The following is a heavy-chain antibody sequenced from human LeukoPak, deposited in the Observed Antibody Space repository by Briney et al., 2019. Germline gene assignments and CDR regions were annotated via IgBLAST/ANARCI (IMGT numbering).Heavy chain of an antibody. CDR3: ATDRLLPPGVGSWGSFDP. D-gene: IGHD2-15*01. Sequence: PSETLSLTCTVSGDSLTGYYWGWIRQPPGKGLEWIGNIYYTGNTYYNPSLKSRVTISLDTSKNQFSLKVISMTAADTAVYYCATDRLLPPGVGSWGSFDPWGQGTLVTVSS. J-gene: IGHJ5*02. CDR1: GDSLTGYY. V-gene: IGHV4-39*07. CDR2: IYYTGNT.